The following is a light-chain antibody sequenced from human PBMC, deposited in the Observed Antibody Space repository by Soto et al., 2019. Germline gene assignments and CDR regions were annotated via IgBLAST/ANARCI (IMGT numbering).Light chain of an antibody. Sequence: QSVLTQPPSASGTPGQRVTISCSGSSSNIGSNTVNWYQQLPGTAPKLLIYSNNQRPSGVPDRFSGSKSGTSASLAISGLQFEDEVDYYCAAWDDSLNGHYVFGTGTKVTVL. J-gene: IGLJ1*01. CDR2: SNN. CDR1: SSNIGSNT. CDR3: AAWDDSLNGHYV. V-gene: IGLV1-44*01.